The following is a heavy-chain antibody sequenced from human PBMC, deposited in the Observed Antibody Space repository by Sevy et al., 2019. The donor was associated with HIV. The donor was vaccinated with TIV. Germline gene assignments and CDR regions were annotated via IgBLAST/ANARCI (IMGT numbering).Heavy chain of an antibody. CDR3: ARVFGWGGAFDV. Sequence: SETLSLTCTVSGGSIRRYYWSWIRQPPGKGLEWIGDIYNSGNTNYNPSLKSRVTISVDTSKNQFSLRLSSVTAADTDVYDCARVFGWGGAFDVWGQGTMVTVSS. CDR2: IYNSGNT. V-gene: IGHV4-59*13. D-gene: IGHD3-10*01. CDR1: GGSIRRYY. J-gene: IGHJ3*01.